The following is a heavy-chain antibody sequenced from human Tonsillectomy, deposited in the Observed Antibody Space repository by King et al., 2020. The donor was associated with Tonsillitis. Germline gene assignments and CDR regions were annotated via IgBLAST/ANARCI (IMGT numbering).Heavy chain of an antibody. V-gene: IGHV1-2*02. Sequence: QLVQSGAEVKKPGASVKVSCKASGYTFTGYYMHWVRQAPGQGLEWMGWINPNSGGTNYAQKFQGRVTMTRDTSISTAYMELSRLRSDDTAVYYCARGAENIGGYYYYGMDVWGQGTTVTVSS. CDR1: GYTFTGYY. CDR2: INPNSGGT. J-gene: IGHJ6*02. CDR3: ARGAENIGGYYYYGMDV. D-gene: IGHD3-16*01.